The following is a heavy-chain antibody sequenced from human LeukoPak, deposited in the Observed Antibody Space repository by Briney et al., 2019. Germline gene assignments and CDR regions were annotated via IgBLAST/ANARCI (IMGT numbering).Heavy chain of an antibody. V-gene: IGHV3-20*04. D-gene: IGHD3-3*01. J-gene: IGHJ6*03. CDR2: INWNGGST. Sequence: GGSLRLSCAASGFTFDDYGMSWVRQAPGKGLEWVSGINWNGGSTGYADSVKGRFTISRDNAKNSLYLQMNSVRAEDTALYYCARDRITIFGVEYYYYYYLDVWGKGTTVTVS. CDR3: ARDRITIFGVEYYYYYYLDV. CDR1: GFTFDDYG.